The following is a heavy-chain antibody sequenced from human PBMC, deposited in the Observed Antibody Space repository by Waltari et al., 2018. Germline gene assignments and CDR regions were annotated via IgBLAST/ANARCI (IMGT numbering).Heavy chain of an antibody. V-gene: IGHV4-39*01. CDR2: RYYSGIT. Sequence: ETLSLTCTVSGGSIDSSHNYWGWIRQPPGKGLEWIGSRYYSGITYYNPSLKSRVTISVDTSKNQFSLNLSSVTAAVTAVYYCVQLPGYWGQGTLVTVSS. CDR1: GGSIDSSHNY. D-gene: IGHD2-15*01. CDR3: VQLPGY. J-gene: IGHJ4*02.